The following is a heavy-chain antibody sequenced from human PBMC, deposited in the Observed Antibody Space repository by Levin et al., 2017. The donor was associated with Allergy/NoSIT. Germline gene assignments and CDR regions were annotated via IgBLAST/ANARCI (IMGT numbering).Heavy chain of an antibody. CDR1: GASISSGGYY. J-gene: IGHJ6*03. D-gene: IGHD3-9*01. V-gene: IGHV4-31*03. CDR2: IYYSGTT. CDR3: ARDRGRYFDWSAGTSYFYYLDV. Sequence: PSETLSLTCTVSGASISSGGYYWTWIRQHPVKGLEWIGNIYYSGTTDYNPTLKSRLSISVDTSKNQFSLHLSSVTAADTAMYYCARDRGRYFDWSAGTSYFYYLDVWGKWTTVTVSS.